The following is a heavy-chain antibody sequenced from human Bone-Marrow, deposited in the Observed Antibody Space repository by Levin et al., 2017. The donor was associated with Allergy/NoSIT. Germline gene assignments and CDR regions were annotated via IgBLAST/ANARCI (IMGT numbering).Heavy chain of an antibody. Sequence: KPGGSLRLSCAASGFTFSNYAMNWVRQAPGKGLEWVSSITGDGRSIYYADSVKGRFTLSRDNARNSLYLQMNSLRGEDTAVYYCARDGARQGADEIYFEYWGQGTLVTVSS. CDR1: GFTFSNYA. J-gene: IGHJ4*02. V-gene: IGHV3-21*03. CDR2: ITGDGRSI. D-gene: IGHD3-16*01. CDR3: ARDGARQGADEIYFEY.